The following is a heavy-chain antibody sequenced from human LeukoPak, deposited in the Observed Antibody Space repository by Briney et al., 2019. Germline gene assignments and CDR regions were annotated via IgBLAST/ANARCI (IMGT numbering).Heavy chain of an antibody. D-gene: IGHD3-9*01. V-gene: IGHV3-30*04. CDR3: AREGHYDIVTGYSPVEYYFYYMDV. CDR2: ISSDGVGK. CDR1: GFTFSHYG. J-gene: IGHJ6*03. Sequence: GGSLRLSCEASGFTFSHYGIHWVRQTPGKGLEWVAAISSDGVGKQYADSVKGRFTISRDNSKSTLYLQMNSLRAEDTALYYCAREGHYDIVTGYSPVEYYFYYMDVWGKGTTVTVSS.